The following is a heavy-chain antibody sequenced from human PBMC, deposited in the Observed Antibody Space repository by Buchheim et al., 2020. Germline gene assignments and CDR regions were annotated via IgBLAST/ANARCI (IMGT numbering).Heavy chain of an antibody. J-gene: IGHJ4*02. CDR3: AKGGSTYADS. CDR2: IHSEGSSP. D-gene: IGHD6-13*01. CDR1: GFTFSNFW. Sequence: EVQLVESGGGLVQPGGSLRLSCAASGFTFSNFWLHWVRHVPGKGLVWVSRIHSEGSSPRYADSVKGRFNITRDNAKDTLYLRLNSLRVEDTAIYYCAKGGSTYADSWGRGTL. V-gene: IGHV3-74*01.